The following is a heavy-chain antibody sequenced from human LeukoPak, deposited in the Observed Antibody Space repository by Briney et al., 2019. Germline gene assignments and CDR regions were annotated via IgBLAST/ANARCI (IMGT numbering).Heavy chain of an antibody. CDR3: ARGDSSSWYGLFDY. CDR1: GGSISSGDYY. D-gene: IGHD6-13*01. Sequence: SETLSLTCTVSGGSISSGDYYWSWIRQPPGKGLEWIGYIYYSGSTYYNPSLKSRVTISVDTSKNQFSLKLSSVTAADTAVYYCARGDSSSWYGLFDYWGQGTLVTVSS. J-gene: IGHJ4*02. CDR2: IYYSGST. V-gene: IGHV4-30-4*01.